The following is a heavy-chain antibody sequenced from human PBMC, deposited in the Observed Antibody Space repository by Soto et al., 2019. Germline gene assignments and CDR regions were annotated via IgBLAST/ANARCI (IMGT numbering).Heavy chain of an antibody. V-gene: IGHV4-39*01. CDR1: GGSISSSSYY. Sequence: SETLSLTCTVSGGSISSSSYYWGWIRQPPGKGLEWIGSIYYSGSTYYNPSLKSRVTISVDTSKNQFSLKLSSVTAADTAVYYCARPDVVMERHDAFDIWGQGTMVTVSS. CDR2: IYYSGST. CDR3: ARPDVVMERHDAFDI. D-gene: IGHD1-1*01. J-gene: IGHJ3*02.